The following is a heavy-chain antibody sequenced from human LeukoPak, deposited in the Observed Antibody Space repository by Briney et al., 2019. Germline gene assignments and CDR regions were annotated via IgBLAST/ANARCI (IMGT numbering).Heavy chain of an antibody. V-gene: IGHV3-21*01. Sequence: TGGSLRLSCAASGFTFSSYSMNWVRQAPGKGLEWVSSISSSSSYIYYADSVKGRFTISRDNAKNSLYLQMNSLRAEDTAVYYCARGVYDYVWGSYRPYWGQGTLVTVSS. CDR3: ARGVYDYVWGSYRPY. CDR1: GFTFSSYS. CDR2: ISSSSSYI. J-gene: IGHJ4*02. D-gene: IGHD3-16*02.